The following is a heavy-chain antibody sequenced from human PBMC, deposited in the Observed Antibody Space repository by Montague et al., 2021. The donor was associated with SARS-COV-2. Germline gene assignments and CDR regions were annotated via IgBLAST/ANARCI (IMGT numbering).Heavy chain of an antibody. D-gene: IGHD3-10*01. Sequence: SETLSLTCAVYGGSFSGYYWSWIRQPPGKGLEWIGEINHSGSTNYNPSLKSRVTISVDTSKNQFSLKLSSVTAADTAVYYCARGRRILLWFGELFPGGGSYGLDVWGQGTTVTVSS. V-gene: IGHV4-34*01. J-gene: IGHJ6*02. CDR3: ARGRRILLWFGELFPGGGSYGLDV. CDR1: GGSFSGYY. CDR2: INHSGST.